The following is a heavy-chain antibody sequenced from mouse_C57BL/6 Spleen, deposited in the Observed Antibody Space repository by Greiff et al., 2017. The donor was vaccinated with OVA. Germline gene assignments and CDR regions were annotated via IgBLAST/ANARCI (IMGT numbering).Heavy chain of an antibody. J-gene: IGHJ2*01. CDR1: GFTFSSYA. D-gene: IGHD2-3*01. CDR3: TRDGYPYYFDY. V-gene: IGHV5-9-1*02. Sequence: EVQLVQSGAGLVKPGGSLKLSCAASGFTFSSYAMSWVRQTPEKGLEWVAYISSGGDYIYYADNVKGRCTISRDNAMSTMYLQISSLKSEDTAMYYCTRDGYPYYFDYWGQGTTLTVSS. CDR2: ISSGGDYI.